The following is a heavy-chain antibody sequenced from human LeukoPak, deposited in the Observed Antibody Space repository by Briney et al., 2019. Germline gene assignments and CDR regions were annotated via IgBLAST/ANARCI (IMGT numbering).Heavy chain of an antibody. D-gene: IGHD3-10*01. J-gene: IGHJ5*02. CDR3: ARGGYYGSGNDFRFDP. CDR2: IYTSGST. CDR1: GGSISSYY. V-gene: IGHV4-4*07. Sequence: SETLSLTCTVSGGSISSYYWSWIRQPAGKGLEWIGRIYTSGSTNYNPSLKSRVTISVDTSKNQFSLKLSSVTAADTAVYFCARGGYYGSGNDFRFDPWGQGTLVTVSS.